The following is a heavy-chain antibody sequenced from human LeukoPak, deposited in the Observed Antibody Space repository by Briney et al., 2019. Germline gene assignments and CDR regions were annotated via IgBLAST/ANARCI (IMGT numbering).Heavy chain of an antibody. D-gene: IGHD2/OR15-2a*01. J-gene: IGHJ4*02. V-gene: IGHV3-74*01. CDR3: VSFYETY. Sequence: GGSLRLSCAASGNYWMHWVRQAPGKGLVWVSHINSDGSWTSYADSVKGRFTISKDNAKNTVYLQMNSLRAEDTAVYYCVSFYETYRGRGTLVTVSS. CDR1: GNYW. CDR2: INSDGSWT.